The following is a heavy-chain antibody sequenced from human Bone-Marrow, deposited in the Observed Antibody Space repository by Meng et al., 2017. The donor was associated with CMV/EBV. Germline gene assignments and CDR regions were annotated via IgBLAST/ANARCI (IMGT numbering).Heavy chain of an antibody. CDR1: GGSFSGYY. D-gene: IGHD2-2*01. V-gene: IGHV4-34*01. Sequence: SETLSLTCAVYGGSFSGYYWSWIRQPPGKGLEWIGEINHSGSTNYNPSLKSRVTISVDTSKNQFSLKLSSVTAADTAVYYCARGGVVVPAAKSHYFDYWGQGTLVTASS. J-gene: IGHJ4*02. CDR3: ARGGVVVPAAKSHYFDY. CDR2: INHSGST.